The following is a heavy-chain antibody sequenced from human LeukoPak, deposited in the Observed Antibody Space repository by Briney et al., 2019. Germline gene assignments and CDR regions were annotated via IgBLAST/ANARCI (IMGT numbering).Heavy chain of an antibody. Sequence: GRSLRLSCAASGFTFSSYAMHWVRQAPGKGLEWVAVISYDGSNKYYADSVKGRFTISRDNSKSTLYLQMNSLRAEDTAVYYCARENSGGWFDPWGQGTLVTVSS. CDR2: ISYDGSNK. CDR3: ARENSGGWFDP. D-gene: IGHD6-25*01. CDR1: GFTFSSYA. J-gene: IGHJ5*02. V-gene: IGHV3-30-3*01.